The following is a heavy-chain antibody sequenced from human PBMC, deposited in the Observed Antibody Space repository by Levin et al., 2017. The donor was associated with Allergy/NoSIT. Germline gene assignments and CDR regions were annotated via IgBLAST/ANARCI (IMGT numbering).Heavy chain of an antibody. V-gene: IGHV5-51*01. Sequence: GGSLRLSCKTSSASLANYWIGWVRQMPGKGLEWMGIIYPGDSDTRYNPSFQALITISADKSISTAYLQWSSLKTSDTATYYCARGSDISGYYFDFWGQGTLVTVSS. J-gene: IGHJ4*02. CDR3: ARGSDISGYYFDF. CDR1: SASLANYW. CDR2: IYPGDSDT. D-gene: IGHD3-22*01.